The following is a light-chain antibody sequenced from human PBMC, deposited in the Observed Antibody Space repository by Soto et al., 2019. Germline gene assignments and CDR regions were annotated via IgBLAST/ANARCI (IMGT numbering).Light chain of an antibody. Sequence: QSVLTQPASVSGSPGQSITISCTGTNSDVGTYNYVSWYQQHPGKAPKFVVYEVSDRPSGVSDRFSGSKSGNTASLTISGLQAEDEADYYCSSYTTSSTLVFGGGTKGPS. CDR1: NSDVGTYNY. CDR2: EVS. V-gene: IGLV2-14*01. CDR3: SSYTTSSTLV. J-gene: IGLJ2*01.